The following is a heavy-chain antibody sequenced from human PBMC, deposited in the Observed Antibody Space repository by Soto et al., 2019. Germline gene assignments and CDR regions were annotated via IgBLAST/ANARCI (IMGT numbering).Heavy chain of an antibody. V-gene: IGHV3-30*18. Sequence: QVQLVESGGGVVQPGRSLRLSCAASGFTFSSYGMHWVRQAPGKGLEWVAVISYDGSNKDYADSVKGRFTISRDNSTNTLYIQMNSLRAEETAVYYCAKETYSGPLDYWGQGTLVTVSS. J-gene: IGHJ4*02. CDR2: ISYDGSNK. CDR3: AKETYSGPLDY. CDR1: GFTFSSYG. D-gene: IGHD2-15*01.